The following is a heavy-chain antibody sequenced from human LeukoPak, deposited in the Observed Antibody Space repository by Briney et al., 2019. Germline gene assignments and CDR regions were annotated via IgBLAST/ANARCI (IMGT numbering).Heavy chain of an antibody. J-gene: IGHJ4*02. V-gene: IGHV3-30*02. Sequence: PGGSLRLSCAASGFTFGSYGMHWVRQAPGKGLEWVAFIRYDGSNKYYADSVKGRFTISRDNSKNTLFLQMNSLRPEDTAVYYCAGGPDYDILADYFDYWGQGTLVTVSS. CDR3: AGGPDYDILADYFDY. D-gene: IGHD3-9*01. CDR2: IRYDGSNK. CDR1: GFTFGSYG.